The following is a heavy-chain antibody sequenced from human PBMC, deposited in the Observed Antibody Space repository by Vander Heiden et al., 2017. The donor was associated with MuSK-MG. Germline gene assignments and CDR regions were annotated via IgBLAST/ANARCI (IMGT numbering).Heavy chain of an antibody. Sequence: QVQLVQSGAEVKKPGASVKVSCKASGYTFTGYYMHWVRQAPGQGLEWMGWINHNSGGTNYEQKFQGRVTMTRDTSISTAYMELSRLRSDDTAVYYCARWLAPKCNWFDPWGQGTLVTVSS. V-gene: IGHV1-2*02. J-gene: IGHJ5*02. D-gene: IGHD5-12*01. CDR3: ARWLAPKCNWFDP. CDR1: GYTFTGYY. CDR2: INHNSGGT.